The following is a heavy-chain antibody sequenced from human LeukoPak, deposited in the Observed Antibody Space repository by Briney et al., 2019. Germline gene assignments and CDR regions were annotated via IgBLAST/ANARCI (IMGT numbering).Heavy chain of an antibody. Sequence: SETLSLTCTVSGGSISSYYWSWIRQPPGKGLEWIGYIYYSGSTNYNPSLKSRVTISVDTSKNQFSLKLSSVTAADTAVYYCARTLPGNYFDYWGQGTLVTVSS. D-gene: IGHD5/OR15-5a*01. V-gene: IGHV4-59*08. CDR3: ARTLPGNYFDY. CDR1: GGSISSYY. J-gene: IGHJ4*02. CDR2: IYYSGST.